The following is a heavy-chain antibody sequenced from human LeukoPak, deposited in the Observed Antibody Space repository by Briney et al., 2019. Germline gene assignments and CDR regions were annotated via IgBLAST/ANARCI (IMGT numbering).Heavy chain of an antibody. D-gene: IGHD6-6*01. J-gene: IGHJ4*02. Sequence: PGGSLRLSCAASGFTFSSYGMHWVRQAPGKGLEWVAVIWYDGSNKYYADSVKGRFTISRDNSKNTLFLQMNSLRVEDTAVYYCARDISSSSAAVFDYWGQGTLVTVSS. CDR1: GFTFSSYG. CDR3: ARDISSSSAAVFDY. CDR2: IWYDGSNK. V-gene: IGHV3-33*01.